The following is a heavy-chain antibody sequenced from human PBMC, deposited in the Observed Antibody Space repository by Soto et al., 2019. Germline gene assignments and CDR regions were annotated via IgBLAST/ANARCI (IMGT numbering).Heavy chain of an antibody. D-gene: IGHD1-26*01. Sequence: QVQLVESGGGVVQPGRSLRLSCAVSGFTFSSHAMHGVRQAPGKGLEGVALISSDGSNKYYADSVKGRFTTSRDNSKNTLNLQMNSLRVEDKTVYYCAIDDEGGRDCDLGYWGKGALVTVSS. V-gene: IGHV3-30-3*01. CDR1: GFTFSSHA. CDR2: ISSDGSNK. CDR3: AIDDEGGRDCDLGY. J-gene: IGHJ4*02.